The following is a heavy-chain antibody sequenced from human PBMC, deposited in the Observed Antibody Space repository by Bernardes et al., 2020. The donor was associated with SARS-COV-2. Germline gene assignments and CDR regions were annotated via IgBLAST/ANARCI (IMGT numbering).Heavy chain of an antibody. V-gene: IGHV3-48*03. CDR1: GFTFGIYE. J-gene: IGHJ6*02. Sequence: GWSLRLSCAASGFTFGIYEMNWVRQAPGKGLEWVAYISNRGSMLHYADSVKGRFTVSRDSARSSVYLQMNSLRADDTAVYYCARVVPLQGYYYHGMDVWGQGTTVTVSS. CDR3: ARVVPLQGYYYHGMDV. D-gene: IGHD1-26*01. CDR2: ISNRGSML.